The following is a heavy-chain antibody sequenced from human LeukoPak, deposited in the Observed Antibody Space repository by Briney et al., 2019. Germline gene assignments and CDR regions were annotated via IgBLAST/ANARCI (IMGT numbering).Heavy chain of an antibody. CDR1: GGTFSSYA. CDR2: IIPIFGTA. V-gene: IGHV1-69*06. Sequence: SVKVSCKASGGTFSSYAISWVRQAPGQGLEWMGGIIPIFGTANYAQKFQGRVTITADKSTSTAYMELSSLRSEDTAVYYCARGAAYYYDSSGYSNPEYFQHWGQGTLVTVSS. J-gene: IGHJ1*01. D-gene: IGHD3-22*01. CDR3: ARGAAYYYDSSGYSNPEYFQH.